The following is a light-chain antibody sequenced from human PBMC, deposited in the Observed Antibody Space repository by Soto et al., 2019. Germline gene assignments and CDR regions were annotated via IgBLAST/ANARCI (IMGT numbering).Light chain of an antibody. CDR1: QSVLYSSNNKNY. Sequence: DIVMTQSPDSLAVSLGERATINCKSSQSVLYSSNNKNYLAWYQQRQGQPLKLLISWASTRESGVPDRVSGSGSGTDFSLTISSLQPEDVAVYYCQQYYTSRTFGQGTKLEIK. CDR3: QQYYTSRT. J-gene: IGKJ2*01. CDR2: WAS. V-gene: IGKV4-1*01.